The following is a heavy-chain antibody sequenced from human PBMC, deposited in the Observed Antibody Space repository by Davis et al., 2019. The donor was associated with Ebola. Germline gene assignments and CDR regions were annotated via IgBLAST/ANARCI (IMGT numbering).Heavy chain of an antibody. J-gene: IGHJ4*02. D-gene: IGHD6-13*01. CDR2: IIPMSGIP. CDR1: GVTFRSYG. V-gene: IGHV1-69*13. CDR3: ASRPRRAAAGYH. Sequence: SVKVSCKASGVTFRSYGFSWVRHAPGQGLEWMGGIIPMSGIPNYAQKFQGRVTITADESTNTAYMELRSLRSEDTAIYYCASRPRRAAAGYHLGQGTRVTVSS.